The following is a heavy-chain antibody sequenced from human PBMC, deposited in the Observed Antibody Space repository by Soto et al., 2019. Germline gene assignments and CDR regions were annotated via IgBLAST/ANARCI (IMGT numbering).Heavy chain of an antibody. CDR2: INPNSGGT. Sequence: ASVKVSCKASGYTFTGYYMHWVRQAPGQGLEWMGWINPNSGGTNYALKFQGWVTMTRDTSISTAYMELSRLRSDDTAVYYCAREVVPHCSSTSCYDAFDIWGQGTMVTVSS. J-gene: IGHJ3*02. CDR3: AREVVPHCSSTSCYDAFDI. D-gene: IGHD2-2*01. CDR1: GYTFTGYY. V-gene: IGHV1-2*04.